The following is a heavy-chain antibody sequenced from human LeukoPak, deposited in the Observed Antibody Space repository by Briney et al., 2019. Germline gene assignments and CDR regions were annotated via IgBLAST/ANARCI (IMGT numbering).Heavy chain of an antibody. J-gene: IGHJ4*02. V-gene: IGHV4-39*01. Sequence: PSETLSLTCTVSGDSISSSSYFWGWIRQPPGKGLEWIVHIHFSGNTYYIPSLKSRLTMSVDTSKNQFSLNLSSVTAADAAVYYCATRRDGYTYFDYWGQGTLVSVSS. D-gene: IGHD5-24*01. CDR3: ATRRDGYTYFDY. CDR1: GDSISSSSYF. CDR2: IHFSGNT.